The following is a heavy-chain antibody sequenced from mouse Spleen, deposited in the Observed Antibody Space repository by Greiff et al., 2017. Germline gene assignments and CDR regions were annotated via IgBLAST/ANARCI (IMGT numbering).Heavy chain of an antibody. Sequence: QVQLQQSGAELVKPGASVKLSCKASGYTFSSYWMQWVKQRPGQGLEWIGEIDPSDSYTNYNQKFKGKATLTVDTSSNTAYMQLSSLTSEDSAVYYCARSRDAAYWGQGTLVTVSA. V-gene: IGHV1-50*01. CDR1: GYTFSSYW. D-gene: IGHD3-3*01. CDR2: IDPSDSYT. CDR3: ARSRDAAY. J-gene: IGHJ3*01.